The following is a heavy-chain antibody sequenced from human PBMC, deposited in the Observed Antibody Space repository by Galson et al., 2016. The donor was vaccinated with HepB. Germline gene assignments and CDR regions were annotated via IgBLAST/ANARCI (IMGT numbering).Heavy chain of an antibody. CDR2: ISGSGDTT. CDR1: GFTFSNYA. V-gene: IGHV3-23*01. Sequence: SLRLSCAASGFTFSNYAMSWVRQAPGKGLEWVSPISGSGDTTYDADAVRGRFTISRDNSRNTLSLQMDSLRAEDSAIYYCAKGNIVQVPAAPYAWGQGALVTVSS. J-gene: IGHJ5*02. D-gene: IGHD2-2*01. CDR3: AKGNIVQVPAAPYA.